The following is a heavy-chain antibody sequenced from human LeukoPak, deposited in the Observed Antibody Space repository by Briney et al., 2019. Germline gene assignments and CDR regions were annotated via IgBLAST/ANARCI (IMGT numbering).Heavy chain of an antibody. Sequence: PGGSLRLSCAASGFTFTSYSMNWVRQAPGKGLEWVSYISSSTSTIYYADSVKGRFTISRDNAKNSLYLQMNSLRDEDTAVYYCARDLSGYYGKFDYWGQGTLVTVSS. CDR1: GFTFTSYS. J-gene: IGHJ4*02. CDR3: ARDLSGYYGKFDY. D-gene: IGHD3-22*01. CDR2: ISSSTSTI. V-gene: IGHV3-48*02.